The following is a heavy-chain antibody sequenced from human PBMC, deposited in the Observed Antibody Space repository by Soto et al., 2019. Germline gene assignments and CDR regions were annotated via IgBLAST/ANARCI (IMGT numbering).Heavy chain of an antibody. CDR1: GGSINNGNYF. J-gene: IGHJ6*02. Sequence: QVRVEESGPGLVKPSQTLSLICTVSGGSINNGNYFWNWISHHPENGLGWIGYMYYSGSTRYNPSLKNRVIISTGTSTNQIALRLDSVAAADTAAYVGARDGDDGGSSGGMDVWCRGTTVMVSS. CDR2: MYYSGST. CDR3: ARDGDDGGSSGGMDV. V-gene: IGHV4-31*03. D-gene: IGHD2-15*01.